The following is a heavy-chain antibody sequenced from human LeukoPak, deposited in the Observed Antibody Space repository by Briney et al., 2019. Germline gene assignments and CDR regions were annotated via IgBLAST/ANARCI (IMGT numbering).Heavy chain of an antibody. J-gene: IGHJ6*02. CDR1: GFTFSSYS. Sequence: GGSLRLSCAASGFTFSSYSMNWVRQAPGKGLEWVSSISSSSSYIYYADSVKGRFTISRDNAKNSLYLQMNSLRAEDTAVYYCARDEDSSSWYSPSRYYYGTDVWGQGTTVTVSS. CDR2: ISSSSSYI. V-gene: IGHV3-21*01. CDR3: ARDEDSSSWYSPSRYYYGTDV. D-gene: IGHD6-13*01.